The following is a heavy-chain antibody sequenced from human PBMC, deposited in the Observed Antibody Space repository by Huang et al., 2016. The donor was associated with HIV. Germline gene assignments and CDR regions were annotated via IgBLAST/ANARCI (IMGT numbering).Heavy chain of an antibody. CDR1: GYSLTGHY. V-gene: IGHV1-2*02. J-gene: IGHJ4*01. Sequence: QVHLVQSGAEVKKPGASVKVSCQASGYSLTGHYSHWVRQAPGQGLEWVGWVNPSRGGTDPEQKLGGRVTVTRYTSVCTAYMEGRSTKSDDTAVYYCARESNTYYYDSNAYYAEHWGHGTLVTVSS. CDR3: ARESNTYYYDSNAYYAEH. D-gene: IGHD3-22*01. CDR2: VNPSRGGT.